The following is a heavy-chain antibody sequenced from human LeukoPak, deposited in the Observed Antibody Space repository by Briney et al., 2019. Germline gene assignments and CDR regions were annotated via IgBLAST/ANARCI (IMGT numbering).Heavy chain of an antibody. V-gene: IGHV4-61*02. J-gene: IGHJ5*02. CDR1: GASISSGSYF. Sequence: PSETLSLTCTVSGASISSGSYFWSWVQQPAGKALEWIGRFHTSGGTNHNPSLESRVTISVDTSKNQFSLKLTSVTAADTAVYYCASTVFGVTYNWFDPWGQGTLVTVSS. D-gene: IGHD3-3*01. CDR2: FHTSGGT. CDR3: ASTVFGVTYNWFDP.